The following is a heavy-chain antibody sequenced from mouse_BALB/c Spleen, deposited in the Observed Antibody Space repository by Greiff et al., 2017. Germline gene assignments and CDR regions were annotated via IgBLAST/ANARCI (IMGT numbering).Heavy chain of an antibody. CDR1: GYTFTDYA. V-gene: IGHV1S137*01. D-gene: IGHD2-1*01. CDR2: ISTYYGDA. Sequence: VKLMESGAELVRPGVSVKISCKGSGYTFTDYAMHWVKQSHAKSLEWIGVISTYYGDASYNQKFKGKATMTVDKSSSTAYMELARLTSEDSAIYYCARRDGNFYYAMDYWGQGTSVTVSS. J-gene: IGHJ4*01. CDR3: ARRDGNFYYAMDY.